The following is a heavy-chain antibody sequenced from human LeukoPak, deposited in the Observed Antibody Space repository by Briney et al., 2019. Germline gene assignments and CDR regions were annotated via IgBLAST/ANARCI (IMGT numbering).Heavy chain of an antibody. CDR1: GYTFTGYY. Sequence: ASVKVSCKASGYTFTGYYVHWVRQAPGQGLEWMGRINPNSGGTGYAQKFQGRVTISMDTSITTAYMELSRLRSDDTAVYYCARTGSTLGYIGYILFDYWGQGTLVTVSA. CDR2: INPNSGGT. D-gene: IGHD5-12*01. CDR3: ARTGSTLGYIGYILFDY. J-gene: IGHJ4*02. V-gene: IGHV1-2*06.